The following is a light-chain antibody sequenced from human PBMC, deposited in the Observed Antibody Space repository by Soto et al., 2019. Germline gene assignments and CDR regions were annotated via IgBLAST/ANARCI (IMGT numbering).Light chain of an antibody. CDR1: QSVSSSY. CDR3: QQYDNSPLT. CDR2: GAS. J-gene: IGKJ4*01. Sequence: DIVLTQSPGTLSLSPGERAALSCRASQSVSSSYLAWYQQKPGQAPRLLIYGASNRATGIPDRFSGSGSGTDFTLTISRLEPEDFAVYYCQQYDNSPLTFGGGPKVDIK. V-gene: IGKV3-20*01.